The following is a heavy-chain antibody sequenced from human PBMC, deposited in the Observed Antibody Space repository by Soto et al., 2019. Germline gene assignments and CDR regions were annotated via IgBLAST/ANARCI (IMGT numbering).Heavy chain of an antibody. Sequence: QVQLQESGPGLVRPSQTLSLSCTVSGGSISNSANHWSWIRQHPGDDLEWIGYIYYSGGTYYSPSLKGRVTMSIDASKNQFSLKLSSVTAADTAVYYCAKGVRGVLNWFDPWGQGTLVTVSS. J-gene: IGHJ5*02. CDR2: IYYSGGT. CDR3: AKGVRGVLNWFDP. D-gene: IGHD3-10*01. CDR1: GGSISNSANH. V-gene: IGHV4-31*03.